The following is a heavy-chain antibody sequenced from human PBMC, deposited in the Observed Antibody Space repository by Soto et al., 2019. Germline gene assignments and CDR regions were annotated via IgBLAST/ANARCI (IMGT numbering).Heavy chain of an antibody. J-gene: IGHJ6*02. CDR1: GFTFSSYS. CDR3: AGDSSSWYSTNYYYYYGMDV. V-gene: IGHV3-48*02. D-gene: IGHD6-13*01. Sequence: GGSLRLSCAASGFTFSSYSMNWVRQAPGKGLEWVSYISSSSSTIYYADSVKGRFTISRDNAKNSLYLQMNSLRDEDTAVYYCAGDSSSWYSTNYYYYYGMDVWGQGTTVTVSS. CDR2: ISSSSSTI.